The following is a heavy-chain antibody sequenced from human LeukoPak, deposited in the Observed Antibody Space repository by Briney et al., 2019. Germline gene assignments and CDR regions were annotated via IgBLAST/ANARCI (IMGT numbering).Heavy chain of an antibody. D-gene: IGHD2/OR15-2a*01. J-gene: IGHJ4*02. CDR3: AAGKSTVIVVRN. CDR1: GFTFNSFT. CDR2: ITSNGGST. Sequence: GGSLRLSCSASGFTFNSFTMHWVRQAPGKGLEYVSGITSNGGSTYYADSVRHRFTVSRDNSKNTLFLQVSSLRAEDTAVYYCAAGKSTVIVVRNRGQGTLVTVSS. V-gene: IGHV3-64D*09.